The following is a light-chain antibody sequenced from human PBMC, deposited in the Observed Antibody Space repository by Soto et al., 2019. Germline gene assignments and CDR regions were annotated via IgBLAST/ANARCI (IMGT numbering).Light chain of an antibody. CDR2: DTT. J-gene: IGLJ1*01. CDR3: LLSYNGPYV. V-gene: IGLV7-46*01. Sequence: QSLVTQDPSLTVSPGGTVTLTCGSSTGAVTNGHYPYWFQQKPGQAPRTLIYDTTNRHSWTPARFSGSLLGGKAALTLSGAQPEDEAEYYCLLSYNGPYVFGTGTKVTAL. CDR1: TGAVTNGHY.